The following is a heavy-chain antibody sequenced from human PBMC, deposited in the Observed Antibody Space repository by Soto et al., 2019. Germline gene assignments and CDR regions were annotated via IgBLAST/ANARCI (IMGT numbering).Heavy chain of an antibody. D-gene: IGHD3-10*01. Sequence: PSETLSLTCAVYGGSFSGYYWSWIRQPPGKGLEWIGEINHSGSTNYNPSLKSRVTISVDTSKNQFSLKLSSVTAADTAVYYCARGWDGFYRLSFGRGWFDPWGQGTLVTVSS. CDR2: INHSGST. CDR1: GGSFSGYY. V-gene: IGHV4-34*01. J-gene: IGHJ5*02. CDR3: ARGWDGFYRLSFGRGWFDP.